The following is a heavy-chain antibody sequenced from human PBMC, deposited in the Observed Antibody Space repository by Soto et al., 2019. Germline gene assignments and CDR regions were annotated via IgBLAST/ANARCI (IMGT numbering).Heavy chain of an antibody. J-gene: IGHJ4*02. V-gene: IGHV1-2*04. CDR2: INPNSGGT. Sequence: ASVKVSCKASGYTFTGYYMHWVRQAPGQGLEWMGWINPNSGGTNYAQKFQGWVTMTRDTSISTAYMELNSLKTEDTAVYYCAREGSSSGPDYEYWGQGTLVTVS. CDR3: AREGSSSGPDYEY. D-gene: IGHD3-22*01. CDR1: GYTFTGYY.